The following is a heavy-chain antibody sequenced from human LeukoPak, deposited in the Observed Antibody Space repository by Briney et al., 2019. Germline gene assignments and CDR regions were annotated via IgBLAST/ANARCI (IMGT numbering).Heavy chain of an antibody. J-gene: IGHJ6*04. V-gene: IGHV4-39*01. Sequence: SETLSLTCTVSGGSISSSSYYWGWIRQPPGKGLEWIGSIYYSGSTYYNPSLKSRVTISVDTPKNQFSLKLSSVTAADTAVYYCARPHDYGGFMDVWGKGTTVTVSS. D-gene: IGHD4/OR15-4a*01. CDR3: ARPHDYGGFMDV. CDR2: IYYSGST. CDR1: GGSISSSSYY.